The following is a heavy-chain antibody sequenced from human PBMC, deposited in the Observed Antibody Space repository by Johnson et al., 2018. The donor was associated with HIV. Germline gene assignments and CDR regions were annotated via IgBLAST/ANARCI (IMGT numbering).Heavy chain of an antibody. CDR2: IRYDGSNK. V-gene: IGHV3-30*02. D-gene: IGHD3-10*01. Sequence: QVQLVESGGGVVQPGGSLRLSCAASGFTFSSYGMHWVRQAPGKGLEWVAFIRYDGSNKYYADSVKGRFTISRDNSKNTLYVQMNRLRTEDTAVYFCAKGRSGGSGAFDIWVQGTMVTVSS. CDR3: AKGRSGGSGAFDI. CDR1: GFTFSSYG. J-gene: IGHJ3*02.